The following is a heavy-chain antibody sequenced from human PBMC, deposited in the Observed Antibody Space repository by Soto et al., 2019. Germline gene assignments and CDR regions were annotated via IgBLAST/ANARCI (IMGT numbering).Heavy chain of an antibody. CDR3: ARTRYRIAAAGPKRSFDY. CDR1: GGTFSSYA. J-gene: IGHJ4*02. CDR2: IIPIFGTA. Sequence: VASVKVSCKASGGTFSSYAISWVRQAPGQGLEWMGGIIPIFGTANYAQKFQGRATITADESTSTAYMELSSLRSEDTAVYYCARTRYRIAAAGPKRSFDYWGQGTLVTVSS. V-gene: IGHV1-69*13. D-gene: IGHD6-13*01.